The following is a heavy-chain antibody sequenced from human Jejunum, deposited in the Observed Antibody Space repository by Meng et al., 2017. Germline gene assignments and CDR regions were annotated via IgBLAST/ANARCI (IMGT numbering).Heavy chain of an antibody. D-gene: IGHD2-15*01. CDR3: ARVIVRAEFYFDS. CDR1: GGSFSGYY. Sequence: SETLSLTCGVSGGSFSGYYWNWIRQTPGKGLEWIGEINDSGNTNYNPSLKSRAKISIDRSNNQFSLKLTSMTAADTAVYYCARVIVRAEFYFDSWGQGTLVTVSS. J-gene: IGHJ4*02. CDR2: INDSGNT. V-gene: IGHV4-34*01.